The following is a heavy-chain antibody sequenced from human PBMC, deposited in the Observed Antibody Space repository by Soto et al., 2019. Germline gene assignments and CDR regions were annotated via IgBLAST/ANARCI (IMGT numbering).Heavy chain of an antibody. D-gene: IGHD6-6*01. CDR3: AKAFPEYSSSSVRLDY. Sequence: EVQLLESGGGLVQPGGSLRLSCAASGFTFNNFAMSWVRQAPGKGLEWVSAISGSAGNSYYADSVMGRFTISRDSSKNTLYLQMNSLRAEDSAVYYCAKAFPEYSSSSVRLDYWGQGTLVTVSS. CDR1: GFTFNNFA. V-gene: IGHV3-23*01. CDR2: ISGSAGNS. J-gene: IGHJ4*02.